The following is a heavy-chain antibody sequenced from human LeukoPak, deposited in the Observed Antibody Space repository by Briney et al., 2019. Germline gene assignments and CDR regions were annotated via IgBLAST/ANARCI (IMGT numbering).Heavy chain of an antibody. V-gene: IGHV1-2*06. CDR2: INPNSGGT. J-gene: IGHJ3*02. Sequence: ASVKDSCKASGYTFTGYYMHWVRQAPGQGLEWMGRINPNSGGTNYAQKFQGRVTMTRDTSISTAYMELSRLRSDDTAVYYCARGKLVEDYDSSGYSYAFDIWGQGTVVTVSS. D-gene: IGHD3-22*01. CDR3: ARGKLVEDYDSSGYSYAFDI. CDR1: GYTFTGYY.